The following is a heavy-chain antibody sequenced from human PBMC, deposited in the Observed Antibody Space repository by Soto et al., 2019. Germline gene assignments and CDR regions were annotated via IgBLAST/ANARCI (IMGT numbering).Heavy chain of an antibody. CDR2: ISSRGNSI. Sequence: EVQLVESGGGLVQPGGSLRLSCAVSGFTFSSYSMNWVRQAPGKGLERVSYISSRGNSIYYAASVKGRFTISRDDANTSPYLPMNSLRDEDTAVYYSARMGPDSSSSVDYWGQGTPGNFSS. J-gene: IGHJ4*02. CDR1: GFTFSSYS. CDR3: ARMGPDSSSSVDY. D-gene: IGHD6-6*01. V-gene: IGHV3-48*02.